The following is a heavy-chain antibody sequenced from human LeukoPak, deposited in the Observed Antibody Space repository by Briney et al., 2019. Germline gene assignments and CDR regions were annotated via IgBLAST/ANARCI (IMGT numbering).Heavy chain of an antibody. J-gene: IGHJ3*01. Sequence: ASVKVSCKASGYTFTGYYIHWVRQAPGHGREWMGWINPNIGGTTNAKKFPGRVTITRDTSISTTYMELSRLRLDDPAGLYGPRGLGSGSGRSVWGQGTMVTVSS. CDR3: PRGLGSGSGRSV. CDR1: GYTFTGYY. D-gene: IGHD1-26*01. V-gene: IGHV1-2*02. CDR2: INPNIGGT.